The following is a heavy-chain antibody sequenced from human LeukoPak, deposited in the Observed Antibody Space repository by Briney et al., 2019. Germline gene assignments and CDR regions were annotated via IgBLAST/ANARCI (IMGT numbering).Heavy chain of an antibody. V-gene: IGHV1-69*05. CDR3: ARDKGKRDGYNFFDY. D-gene: IGHD5-24*01. Sequence: SVKLSRKASGGTFSSYAIRWVRQAPAQGLEWMGRIIPIFGTTNYAQKFQGRVTITRDESTSTAYMELSSLRSEDTAVYYCARDKGKRDGYNFFDYWGQGTLVTVSS. J-gene: IGHJ4*02. CDR1: GGTFSSYA. CDR2: IIPIFGTT.